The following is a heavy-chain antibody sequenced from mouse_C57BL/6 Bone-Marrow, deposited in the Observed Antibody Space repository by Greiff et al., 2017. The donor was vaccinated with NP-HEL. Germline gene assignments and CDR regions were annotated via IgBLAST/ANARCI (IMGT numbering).Heavy chain of an antibody. V-gene: IGHV5-6*01. D-gene: IGHD5-5*01. CDR2: ISSGGSYT. Sequence: EVQRVESGGDLVKPGGSLKLSCAASGFTFSSYGMSWVRQTPDKRLEWVATISSGGSYTYYPDSVQGRFTISRDNAKNTLYLQMSSLKSEDTAMYYWARQDYQYFDYWGQGTTLTVSS. J-gene: IGHJ2*01. CDR1: GFTFSSYG. CDR3: ARQDYQYFDY.